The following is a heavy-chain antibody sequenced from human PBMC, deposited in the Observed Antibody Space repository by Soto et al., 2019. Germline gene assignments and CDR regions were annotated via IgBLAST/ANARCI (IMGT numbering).Heavy chain of an antibody. D-gene: IGHD6-13*01. V-gene: IGHV1-2*04. CDR3: ARDLKEIPSLYSTWHVTGDY. CDR1: GYTFTGYY. Sequence: ASVKVSCKASGYTFTGYYMHGVRQAPGQGLGGLGWINPNSGGTNYAQKFQGWVTMTRDTSISTAYMELSRLRSDDTAVYYCARDLKEIPSLYSTWHVTGDYWGQGTPVTVSS. J-gene: IGHJ4*02. CDR2: INPNSGGT.